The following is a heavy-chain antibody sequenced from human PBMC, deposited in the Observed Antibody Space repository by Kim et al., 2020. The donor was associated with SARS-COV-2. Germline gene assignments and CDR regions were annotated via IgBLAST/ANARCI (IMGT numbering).Heavy chain of an antibody. CDR2: IYYSGNT. D-gene: IGHD2-15*01. J-gene: IGHJ4*02. V-gene: IGHV4-59*01. CDR1: GGSISSYY. Sequence: SETLSLTCTVSGGSISSYYWSWIRQPPGKGLEWIGYIYYSGNTNYNPSLKSRVTISVDTSKNQFSLKLSSVTAADTAVYYCARVPATEDYWGQGTLVTVS. CDR3: ARVPATEDY.